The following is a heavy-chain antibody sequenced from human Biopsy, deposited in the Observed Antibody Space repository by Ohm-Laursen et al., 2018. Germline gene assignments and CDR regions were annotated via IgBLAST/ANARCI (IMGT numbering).Heavy chain of an antibody. CDR2: IYYDGIT. CDR3: ARVAGGYAYYYGMDV. Sequence: SDTLSLTCAVSGYSVTNDYYWGWIRQPPGKGLEWIGNIYYDGITYYNPSLKSRVAMSVDTSKNQFSLGLPSVTAAGTAVYYCARVAGGYAYYYGMDVWGQGTTVIVSS. CDR1: GYSVTNDYY. J-gene: IGHJ6*02. D-gene: IGHD5-12*01. V-gene: IGHV4-38-2*01.